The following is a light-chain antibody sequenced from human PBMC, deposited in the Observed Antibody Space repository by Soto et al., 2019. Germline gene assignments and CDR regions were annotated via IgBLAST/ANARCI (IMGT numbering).Light chain of an antibody. CDR1: QSVRSY. J-gene: IGKJ4*01. Sequence: EIVLTQSPATLSLSPGERATLSCRASQSVRSYLAWYQQKGGQAPRLLIYDASNRATGIPARFSGSGSGTDFTLTISSLEPEDFAVYYCQQRSNWPLTFGGGTKVEIK. CDR2: DAS. CDR3: QQRSNWPLT. V-gene: IGKV3-11*01.